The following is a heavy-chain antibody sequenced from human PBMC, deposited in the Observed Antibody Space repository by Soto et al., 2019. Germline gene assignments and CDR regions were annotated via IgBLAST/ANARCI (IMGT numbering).Heavy chain of an antibody. J-gene: IGHJ4*02. CDR2: INPNSGGT. V-gene: IGHV1-2*04. Sequence: ASVKVSCKASGYTFTGYYMHWVRQAPGQGLEWMGWINPNSGGTNYAQKFQGWVTMTRETSISTAYMELSRLRSDDTAVYYCARDRRLYDILTGYPSYFDYWGQGTLVTVSS. CDR3: ARDRRLYDILTGYPSYFDY. CDR1: GYTFTGYY. D-gene: IGHD3-9*01.